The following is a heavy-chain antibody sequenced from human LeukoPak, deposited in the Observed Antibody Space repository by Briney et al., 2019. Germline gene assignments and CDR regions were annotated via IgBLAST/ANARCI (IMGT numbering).Heavy chain of an antibody. J-gene: IGHJ6*02. CDR1: GFTVSSNY. CDR2: IYSGGST. V-gene: IGHV3-53*01. D-gene: IGHD6-13*01. CDR3: ARDLSSSWYSQSYYYGMDV. Sequence: GGSLRLSCAASGFTVSSNYMSWVRQDPGKGLEWVSVIYSGGSTYYADSVKGRFTISRDNSKNTLYLQMNSLRAEDTSVYYCARDLSSSWYSQSYYYGMDVWGQGTTVTVS.